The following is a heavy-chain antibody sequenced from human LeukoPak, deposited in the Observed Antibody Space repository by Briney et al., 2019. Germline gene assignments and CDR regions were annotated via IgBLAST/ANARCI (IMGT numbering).Heavy chain of an antibody. D-gene: IGHD3-3*01. CDR1: GYTFTSYG. CDR2: ISAYNGNT. V-gene: IGHV1-18*01. J-gene: IGHJ6*03. CDR3: ARRGFRFLEWYYYMDV. Sequence: ASVKVSCKASGYTFTSYGISWVRQAPGHGLEWMGWISAYNGNTNYAQKLQGRVTMTTDTSTSTAYMELRSLRSDDTAVYYCARRGFRFLEWYYYMDVWGKGTTVTVSS.